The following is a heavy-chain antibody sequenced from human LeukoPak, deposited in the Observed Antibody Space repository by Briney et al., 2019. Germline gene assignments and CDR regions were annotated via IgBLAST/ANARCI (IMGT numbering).Heavy chain of an antibody. V-gene: IGHV1-69*05. D-gene: IGHD3-10*01. CDR1: GGTFSSYA. J-gene: IGHJ4*02. CDR2: IIPIFGTA. Sequence: SVKVSCKASGGTFSSYAISWVRQAPGQGLEWMGGIIPIFGTANYAQKFQGRVTITTDESTSTAYMELSSLRSEDTAVYYCARVISNYGATPPLYYFDYWGQGTLVTVSS. CDR3: ARVISNYGATPPLYYFDY.